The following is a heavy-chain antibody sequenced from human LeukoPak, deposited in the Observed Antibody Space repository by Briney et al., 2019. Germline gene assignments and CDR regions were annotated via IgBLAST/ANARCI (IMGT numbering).Heavy chain of an antibody. V-gene: IGHV3-30*18. Sequence: GRSLRLSCAASGFTFSSYGMHWVRQAPGKGLEWVAVISYDGSNKYYADSVKGRFTISRDNSKNTLYLQTNSLRAEDTAVYYCANASGGSCYGVCFDYWGQGTLVTVSS. D-gene: IGHD2-15*01. CDR2: ISYDGSNK. J-gene: IGHJ4*02. CDR3: ANASGGSCYGVCFDY. CDR1: GFTFSSYG.